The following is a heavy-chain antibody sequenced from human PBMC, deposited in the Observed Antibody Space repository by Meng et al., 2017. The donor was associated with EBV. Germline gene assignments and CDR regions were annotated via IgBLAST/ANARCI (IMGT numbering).Heavy chain of an antibody. D-gene: IGHD5-12*01. CDR3: VRDLWLRIGECV. CDR2: ITPVFGIA. J-gene: IGHJ4*02. Sequence: LLQAGANVKKAGTCVKGSCKRPCDNFNNLGPCWVRQAHGQGLEWMRDITPVFGIANYAEIFQGSVTIPAEISSRTAYMDLSSLRSDDTAVYYCVRDLWLRIGECVWGQGTLVTVSS. V-gene: IGHV1-69*17. CDR1: CDNFNNLG.